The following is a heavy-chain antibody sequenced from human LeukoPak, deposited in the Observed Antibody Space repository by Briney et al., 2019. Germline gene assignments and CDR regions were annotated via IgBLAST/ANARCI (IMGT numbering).Heavy chain of an antibody. D-gene: IGHD6-6*01. CDR1: GFTFSSYT. CDR2: ISTSSGTT. V-gene: IGHV3-48*04. Sequence: GGSLRLSCAASGFTFSSYTMNWVRQAPGKGLEWVSYISTSSGTTYYADSVKGRFTISRDNAKNSLYLQMNSLRAEDTAVYYCARKTPSDYWCQGTLVTVSS. CDR3: ARKTPSDY. J-gene: IGHJ4*02.